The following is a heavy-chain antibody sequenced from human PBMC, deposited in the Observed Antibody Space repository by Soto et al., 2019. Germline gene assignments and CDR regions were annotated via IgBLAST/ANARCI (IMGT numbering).Heavy chain of an antibody. V-gene: IGHV3-72*01. CDR2: ARNKVSSYTT. CDR1: GFIFSDHY. Sequence: EVQLVESGGGLVQPGGSLRLSCAASGFIFSDHYMDWVRQAPGKGQESVGRARNKVSSYTTAYAASVKGRFTISRDDSKNSLYLEMSSLKTEDTAVYFCARLMGTSFDLWGQGTLVTVSS. D-gene: IGHD2-8*01. CDR3: ARLMGTSFDL. J-gene: IGHJ4*02.